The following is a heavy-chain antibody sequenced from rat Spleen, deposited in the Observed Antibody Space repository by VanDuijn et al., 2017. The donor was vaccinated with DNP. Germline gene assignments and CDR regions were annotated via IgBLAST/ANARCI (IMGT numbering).Heavy chain of an antibody. CDR3: ASRPPPTRGPFDY. CDR2: ITKTGDTT. V-gene: IGHV5-31*01. J-gene: IGHJ2*01. D-gene: IGHD1-4*01. CDR1: GFIFSNYW. Sequence: EVQLVESGGGPVQPGRSLKVSCVASGFIFSNYWMTWIRQAPGKGLEWVASITKTGDTTYYSYSVQGRFSISRDNAKSTLYLQVNSLRSEDTATYYCASRPPPTRGPFDYWGQGVMVTVSS.